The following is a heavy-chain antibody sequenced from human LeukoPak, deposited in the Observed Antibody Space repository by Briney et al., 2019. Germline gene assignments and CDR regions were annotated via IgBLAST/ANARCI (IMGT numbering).Heavy chain of an antibody. Sequence: PSETLSLTCTVSGGSISSGDYYWSWIRQPPGKGLEWIGYIYYSGSTYYNPSLKSRVTISVDTSKNQFSLKLSSVTAADTAVYYCARADTSLNWFDPWGQGTLVTVSS. J-gene: IGHJ5*02. D-gene: IGHD2/OR15-2a*01. CDR3: ARADTSLNWFDP. V-gene: IGHV4-30-4*01. CDR1: GGSISSGDYY. CDR2: IYYSGST.